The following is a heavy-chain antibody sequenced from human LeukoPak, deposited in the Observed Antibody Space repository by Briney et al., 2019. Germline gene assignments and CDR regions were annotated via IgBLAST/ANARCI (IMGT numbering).Heavy chain of an antibody. CDR3: ARDNSVGDTAWWFDP. J-gene: IGHJ5*02. D-gene: IGHD1-26*01. Sequence: ASVKVSCKATGYTFTAYYMHWVRQAPGQGHEWMGLINPSGSSTVYAQKFQGRVTMTRDMSTSTDYMELSSLRFDDTAVYYCARDNSVGDTAWWFDPWGQGTLVTVSS. CDR1: GYTFTAYY. V-gene: IGHV1-46*01. CDR2: INPSGSST.